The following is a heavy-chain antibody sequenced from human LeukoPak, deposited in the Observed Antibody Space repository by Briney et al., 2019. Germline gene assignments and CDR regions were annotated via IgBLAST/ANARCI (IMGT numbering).Heavy chain of an antibody. Sequence: SVTLSLTCSVSGYSISSGYYWGWIRQPPGKGLEWIGYIYYSGSTNYNPSLKSRVTISVDTSKNQFSLKLSSVTAADTAVYYCARVSGYDWESFYDYWGQGTLVTVSS. CDR3: ARVSGYDWESFYDY. CDR2: IYYSGST. D-gene: IGHD5-12*01. J-gene: IGHJ4*02. CDR1: GYSISSGYY. V-gene: IGHV4-38-2*02.